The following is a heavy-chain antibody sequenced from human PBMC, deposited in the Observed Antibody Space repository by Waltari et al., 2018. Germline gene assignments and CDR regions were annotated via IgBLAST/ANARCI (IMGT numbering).Heavy chain of an antibody. Sequence: QVQLQESGPGLVKPSQTLSLTCTVSGGSISSGSYFWTWIRQPAGKTLEWIGRIYTDGSTHYNPSLKGRGTISLDTSKNHFSLSLNSVTAADTAVYYCSRGGGFMAPYDYWGQGTLVTVSS. CDR2: IYTDGST. CDR3: SRGGGFMAPYDY. J-gene: IGHJ4*02. CDR1: GGSISSGSYF. V-gene: IGHV4-61*02.